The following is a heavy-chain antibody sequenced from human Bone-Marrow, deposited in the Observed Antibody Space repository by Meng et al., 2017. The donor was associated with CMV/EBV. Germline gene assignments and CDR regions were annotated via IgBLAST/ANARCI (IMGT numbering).Heavy chain of an antibody. Sequence: GESLKISCAASGFTFSNAWMSWVRQAPGKGLEWVARIKSKTDGGTTDYAAPVKDRFTISRDDSKNTLYLQMNSLKTEDTAVYYCTTTNYWGQGTLVTVSS. CDR3: TTTNY. J-gene: IGHJ4*02. CDR2: IKSKTDGGTT. V-gene: IGHV3-15*01. CDR1: GFTFSNAW.